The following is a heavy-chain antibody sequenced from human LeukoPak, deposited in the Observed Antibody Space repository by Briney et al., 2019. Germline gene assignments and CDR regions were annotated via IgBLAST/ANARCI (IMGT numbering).Heavy chain of an antibody. J-gene: IGHJ4*02. V-gene: IGHV3-23*01. CDR1: GISLPNYW. Sequence: GGPLRLSCAASGISLPNYWIHWVRQAPGKGLEWVSAISGSGGSTYYADSVKGRFTISRDNSKNTLYLQMNSLRAEDTAVYYCAKASDFWSGYCDYWGQGTLVTVSS. CDR3: AKASDFWSGYCDY. D-gene: IGHD3-3*01. CDR2: ISGSGGST.